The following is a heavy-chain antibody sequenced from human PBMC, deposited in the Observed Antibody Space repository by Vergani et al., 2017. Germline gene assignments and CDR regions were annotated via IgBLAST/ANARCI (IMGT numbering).Heavy chain of an antibody. CDR1: GDSMNTYY. CDR2: VFHSGSA. Sequence: QVQLQESGPGLVKPPGTLSLTCAVSGDSMNTYYWTWIRQPPGKGLEWIATVFHSGSAYYNPSLRRRVTISVETSKNQFSLRLTTLTAADTAVYYCARQFWVSQGVGAFETWGRGTEVSVSS. CDR3: ARQFWVSQGVGAFET. D-gene: IGHD3-16*01. V-gene: IGHV4-38-2*01. J-gene: IGHJ3*02.